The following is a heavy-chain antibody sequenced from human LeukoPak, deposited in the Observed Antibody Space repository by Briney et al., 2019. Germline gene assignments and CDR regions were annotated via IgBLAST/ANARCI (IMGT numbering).Heavy chain of an antibody. Sequence: GGSLRPSCAASGFTFTRHAMHWVRQAPGNGLEWVAVISYDGSSKYYADSVKGRFTISRDKSKNTLYLQMNSLRGEDTAVDYCARDRDYFHDYWGQGTLVTVSS. J-gene: IGHJ4*02. CDR1: GFTFTRHA. D-gene: IGHD2/OR15-2a*01. CDR2: ISYDGSSK. CDR3: ARDRDYFHDY. V-gene: IGHV3-30*04.